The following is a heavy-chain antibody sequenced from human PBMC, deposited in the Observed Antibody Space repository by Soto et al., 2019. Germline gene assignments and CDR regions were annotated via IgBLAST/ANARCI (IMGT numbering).Heavy chain of an antibody. V-gene: IGHV3-21*01. D-gene: IGHD4-17*01. CDR2: ISSSSSYI. J-gene: IGHJ4*02. CDR1: GFTVSSYS. Sequence: PGGSLRLSCAASGFTVSSYSMNWVHQAPGKGLEWVSSISSSSSYIYYADSVKGRFTISRDNAKNSLYLQMNSLRAEDTAVYYCARSPSMTTVSIDYWGQGTLVTVS. CDR3: ARSPSMTTVSIDY.